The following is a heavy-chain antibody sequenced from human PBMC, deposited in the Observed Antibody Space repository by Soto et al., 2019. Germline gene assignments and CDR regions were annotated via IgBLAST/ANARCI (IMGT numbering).Heavy chain of an antibody. V-gene: IGHV3-13*01. CDR2: IGTAGDT. J-gene: IGHJ4*02. CDR1: GFTFSSYD. Sequence: EVQLVESGGGLVQPGGSLRLSCAASGFTFSSYDMHWVRQATGKGLEWVSAIGTAGDTYYPGSVKGRFTISRENAKNSLYLQMNSLRAGDTAVYYCARAKGRTIFGVAKYYFDYWGQGTLVTVSS. D-gene: IGHD3-3*01. CDR3: ARAKGRTIFGVAKYYFDY.